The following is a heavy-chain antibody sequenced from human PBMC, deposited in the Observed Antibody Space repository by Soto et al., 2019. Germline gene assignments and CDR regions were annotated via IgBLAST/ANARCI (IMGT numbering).Heavy chain of an antibody. CDR2: IYYSGST. Sequence: QVQLQESGPGLVKPSQTLSLTCTVSGGSISSGGYYWSWIRQHPGKGLEWIGYIYYSGSTYYNPSLKSRVTISVDTSKNQFSLKLSSVTAAGTAVYYCARGAPDYGDYVSYWGQGTLVTVSS. CDR3: ARGAPDYGDYVSY. J-gene: IGHJ4*02. V-gene: IGHV4-31*03. D-gene: IGHD4-17*01. CDR1: GGSISSGGYY.